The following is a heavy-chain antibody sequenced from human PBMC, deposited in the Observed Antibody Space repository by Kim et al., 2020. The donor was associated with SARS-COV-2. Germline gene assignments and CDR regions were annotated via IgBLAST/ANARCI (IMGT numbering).Heavy chain of an antibody. Sequence: PSLKSRVTISVDTSKNQFSLKLSSVTAADTAVYYCARASYYDSSGYYYDYWGQGTLVTVSS. CDR3: ARASYYDSSGYYYDY. J-gene: IGHJ4*02. V-gene: IGHV4-34*01. D-gene: IGHD3-22*01.